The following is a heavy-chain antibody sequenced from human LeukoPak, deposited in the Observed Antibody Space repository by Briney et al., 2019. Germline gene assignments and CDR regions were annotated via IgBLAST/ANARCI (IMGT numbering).Heavy chain of an antibody. Sequence: GASVKVSCKASGYTFTGYYMYWVRQAPGQGLEWMGWINPNSGGTNYAQKFQGRVTMTRDTSISTAYMELSRLRSDDTAVYYCARVLRRRTVTPFDYWGQGTLVTVSS. D-gene: IGHD4-17*01. J-gene: IGHJ4*02. CDR3: ARVLRRRTVTPFDY. CDR2: INPNSGGT. CDR1: GYTFTGYY. V-gene: IGHV1-2*02.